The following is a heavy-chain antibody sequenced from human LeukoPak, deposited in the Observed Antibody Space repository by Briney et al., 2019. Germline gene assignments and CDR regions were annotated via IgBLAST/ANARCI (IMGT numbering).Heavy chain of an antibody. D-gene: IGHD3-3*01. CDR1: GGSISSSDY. V-gene: IGHV3-23*01. Sequence: ETLSLTCTVSGGSISSSDYYWGWVRQAPGKGLEWVSGITGSGLRTYYGDSVKGRFTIYRDNSKNTLYLQMNSLGAEDTAVYYCAKDVTQSITIFGVVTDAFDIWGQGTMVTVSS. CDR3: AKDVTQSITIFGVVTDAFDI. CDR2: ITGSGLRT. J-gene: IGHJ3*02.